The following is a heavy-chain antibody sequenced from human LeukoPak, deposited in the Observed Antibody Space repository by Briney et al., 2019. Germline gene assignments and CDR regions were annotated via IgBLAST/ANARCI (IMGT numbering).Heavy chain of an antibody. D-gene: IGHD3-22*01. Sequence: ASVKVSCKASGYTFIGYYLHWVRQAPGQGLEWMGWINPNSGGTNYAQKFQGRVTMTRDTSISTAYMELSRLRSDDTAVYYCVRELQWQDSSGSGYWGQGTLVTVSS. CDR2: INPNSGGT. CDR3: VRELQWQDSSGSGY. V-gene: IGHV1-2*02. CDR1: GYTFIGYY. J-gene: IGHJ4*02.